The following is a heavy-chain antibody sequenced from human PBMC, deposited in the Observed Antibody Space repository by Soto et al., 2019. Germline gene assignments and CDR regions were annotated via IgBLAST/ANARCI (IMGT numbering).Heavy chain of an antibody. V-gene: IGHV1-3*01. Sequence: ASVKVSCKASGYTFTSYAMHWVLQAPGQRLEWMGWINAGNGNTKYSQKFQGRVTITRDTSASTAYMELSSLRSEDTAVYYCARDTFLCTTCFDYWGQGTLVTVSS. CDR1: GYTFTSYA. D-gene: IGHD3-16*01. CDR2: INAGNGNT. CDR3: ARDTFLCTTCFDY. J-gene: IGHJ4*02.